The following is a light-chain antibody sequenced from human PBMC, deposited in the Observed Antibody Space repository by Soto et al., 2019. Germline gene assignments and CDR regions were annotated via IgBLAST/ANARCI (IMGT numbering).Light chain of an antibody. CDR2: AAC. CDR3: QQSYSTPYT. CDR1: QSISSN. Sequence: DIQMTQSPSSLSASVGDRVTITCRASQSISSNLNWYQQKPGKAPKLLIYAACSLQSGVPSRFSGSGSGTDFTLTISSLQPEDFATYYGQQSYSTPYTFGQGTKLEIK. V-gene: IGKV1-39*01. J-gene: IGKJ2*01.